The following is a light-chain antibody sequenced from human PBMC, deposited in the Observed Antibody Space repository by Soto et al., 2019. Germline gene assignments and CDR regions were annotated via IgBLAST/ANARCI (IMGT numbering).Light chain of an antibody. CDR1: QSVRSNY. CDR3: QQYGSSPLMYT. V-gene: IGKV3-20*01. J-gene: IGKJ2*01. Sequence: EIVLTQSPGTLSLSPGEGATLSCRASQSVRSNYLAWYQQKPGQAPRLLIYGASSRATGIPDRFSGSGSGTDFTLTISRLEPEDFAVYYCQQYGSSPLMYTFGQGTKLEIK. CDR2: GAS.